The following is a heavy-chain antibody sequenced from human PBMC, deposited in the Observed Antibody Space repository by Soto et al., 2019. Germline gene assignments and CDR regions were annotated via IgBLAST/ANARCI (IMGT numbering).Heavy chain of an antibody. V-gene: IGHV3-30*18. CDR1: GFTFSSYG. J-gene: IGHJ6*02. Sequence: QVQLVESGGGVVQPGRSLRLSCAASGFTFSSYGMHWVRQAPGKGLEWVAVISYDGSNKYYADSVKGRFTISRDNSKNTLYLQMNSLRAEDTAVYYCAKGVGWQGGGGGSRGYYGMDVWGQGTTVTVSS. CDR2: ISYDGSNK. CDR3: AKGVGWQGGGGGSRGYYGMDV. D-gene: IGHD2-15*01.